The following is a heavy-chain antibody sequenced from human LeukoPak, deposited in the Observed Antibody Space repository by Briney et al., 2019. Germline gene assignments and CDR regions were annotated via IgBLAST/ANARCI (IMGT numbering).Heavy chain of an antibody. CDR1: GFTFSSYA. CDR3: AKVELATVVRGAFDI. D-gene: IGHD4-23*01. Sequence: PGGSLRLSCAASGFTFSSYAMTCVRQTPGKGLEWVSVISGSGDRTYYADSLKGRFTISRDNSKNTLYLQMNSLSTEDTAVYYCAKVELATVVRGAFDIWGQGTMVTVSS. V-gene: IGHV3-23*01. J-gene: IGHJ3*02. CDR2: ISGSGDRT.